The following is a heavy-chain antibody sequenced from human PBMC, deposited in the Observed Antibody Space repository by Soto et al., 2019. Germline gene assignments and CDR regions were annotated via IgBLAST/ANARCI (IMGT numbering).Heavy chain of an antibody. V-gene: IGHV1-69*02. Sequence: QVRLVLSGAEVKKPGSSVKVSCQASGSTFSSYTVSWVRQAPGQGLEWMGRIIPVLGVTNYAPKFKGRVTITADKSKTTAYMELSGLRSGDTAVYYCARRRYCGADCYSKYYYGMDVWGQGTTVTVSS. CDR2: IIPVLGVT. D-gene: IGHD2-21*02. CDR1: GSTFSSYT. CDR3: ARRRYCGADCYSKYYYGMDV. J-gene: IGHJ6*02.